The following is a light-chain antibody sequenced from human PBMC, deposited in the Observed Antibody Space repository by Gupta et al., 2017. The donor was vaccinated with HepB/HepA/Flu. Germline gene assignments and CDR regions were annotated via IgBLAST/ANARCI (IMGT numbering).Light chain of an antibody. CDR1: SSNIGRES. CDR3: AAWDDRGNGQV. CDR2: TNN. J-gene: IGLJ2*01. V-gene: IGLV1-44*01. Sequence: QSVLTQPPSASGTPGQRVTISCSGSSSNIGRESVTWYQQLPGAAPNLLISTNNHRPSGVPERFSGSKSGTSASLAISGLQAEDEADYYCAAWDDRGNGQVFGGGTKLTVL.